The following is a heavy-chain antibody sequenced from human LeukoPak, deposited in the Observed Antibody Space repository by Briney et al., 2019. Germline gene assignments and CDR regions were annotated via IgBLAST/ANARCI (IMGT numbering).Heavy chain of an antibody. CDR3: ARSFGAMVRGVLDY. J-gene: IGHJ4*02. CDR2: ISSSSSTI. V-gene: IGHV3-48*01. CDR1: GFTFSSYR. Sequence: SGGCLRLSCAAPGFTFSSYRMNWVRPGPRKGLGWVSYISSSSSTIYYADSVKGRFTISRDNAKNSLYLQMNSLRAEDTAVYYCARSFGAMVRGVLDYWGQGTLVTVSS. D-gene: IGHD3-10*01.